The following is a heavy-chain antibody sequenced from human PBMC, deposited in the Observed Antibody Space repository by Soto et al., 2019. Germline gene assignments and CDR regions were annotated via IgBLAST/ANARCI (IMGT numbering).Heavy chain of an antibody. CDR3: GCRVEDISYDYYGMDV. CDR2: IHHREST. Sequence: PSETLSLTCAVSGGSVRSNNWWFWVRQPPGKGLEWIGEIHHRESTNLNPSLKSRVTISVDRSKNEFSLKVKSVTAADTAVYCCGCRVEDISYDYYGMDVWGQGTTVTVSS. V-gene: IGHV4-4*01. CDR1: GGSVRSNNW. D-gene: IGHD2-15*01. J-gene: IGHJ6*02.